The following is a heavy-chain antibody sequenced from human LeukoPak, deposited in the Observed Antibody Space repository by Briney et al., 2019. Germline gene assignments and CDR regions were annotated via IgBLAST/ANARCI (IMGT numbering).Heavy chain of an antibody. Sequence: GRXLRLSCAASGFTFDDYAMHWVRQAPGKGLEWVSGISWNSGSIVYADSVKGGFTISRDNAKNSLYLQMNSLRAEDMALYYCAKGMYSGYDLGDYYFDYWGQGTLVTVSS. CDR2: ISWNSGSI. CDR3: AKGMYSGYDLGDYYFDY. CDR1: GFTFDDYA. J-gene: IGHJ4*02. D-gene: IGHD5-12*01. V-gene: IGHV3-9*03.